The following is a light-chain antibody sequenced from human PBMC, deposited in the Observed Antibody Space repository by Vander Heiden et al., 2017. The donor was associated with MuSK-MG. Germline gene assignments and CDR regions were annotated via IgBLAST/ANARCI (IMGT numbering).Light chain of an antibody. Sequence: QSALTQPASVSGSPGQSITISCTGTSSYVGSYNLVSWYQQHPGKAPKLMIDEGSKRPSGVSNRFSGSKSGNTASLTISGLQAEDEADYYCCSYAGSSTVVFGGGTKLTVL. CDR1: SSYVGSYNL. V-gene: IGLV2-23*01. CDR3: CSYAGSSTVV. J-gene: IGLJ2*01. CDR2: EGS.